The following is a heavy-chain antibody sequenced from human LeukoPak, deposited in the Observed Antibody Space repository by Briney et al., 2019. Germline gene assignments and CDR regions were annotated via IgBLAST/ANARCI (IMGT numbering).Heavy chain of an antibody. CDR3: AGAYSGSYSYFDH. Sequence: SETLSLTCTVSGGSMSSYYWTWVRQPPGKGLEWIGDIYYSGSTNYNPSLKSRVTISVDTSKNQFFLILSSVTAADTAVYYCAGAYSGSYSYFDHWGQGTLVTVSS. CDR2: IYYSGST. V-gene: IGHV4-59*01. D-gene: IGHD1-26*01. CDR1: GGSMSSYY. J-gene: IGHJ4*02.